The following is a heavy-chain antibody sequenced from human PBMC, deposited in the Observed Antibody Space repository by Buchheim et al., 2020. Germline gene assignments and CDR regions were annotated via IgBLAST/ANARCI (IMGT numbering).Heavy chain of an antibody. V-gene: IGHV3-23*01. CDR1: GFTFSSQA. J-gene: IGHJ4*02. Sequence: EVQLLESGGGLVQPGGSLGLSCAASGFTFSSQAMSWVRQASGQGLEWVSSISGSGGSTYYADSVKGRFTISRENSKDKMDLQMNSLRADDTAVYYCATLQLWRRFDYWGQGTL. CDR3: ATLQLWRRFDY. CDR2: ISGSGGST. D-gene: IGHD5-18*01.